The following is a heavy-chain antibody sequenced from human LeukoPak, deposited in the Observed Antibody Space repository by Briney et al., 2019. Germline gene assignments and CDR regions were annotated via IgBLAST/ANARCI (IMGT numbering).Heavy chain of an antibody. CDR2: IYHSGST. Sequence: PSGTLSLTCAVSGGSISSGGYSWSWIRPPPGKGLEWIGYIYHSGSTYYNPSLKSRVTISVDRSKNQFSLNLSSVTAADTAVYYCARLTTNDWYFDLWGRGTLVTVSS. J-gene: IGHJ2*01. V-gene: IGHV4-30-2*01. CDR3: ARLTTNDWYFDL. D-gene: IGHD2/OR15-2a*01. CDR1: GGSISSGGYS.